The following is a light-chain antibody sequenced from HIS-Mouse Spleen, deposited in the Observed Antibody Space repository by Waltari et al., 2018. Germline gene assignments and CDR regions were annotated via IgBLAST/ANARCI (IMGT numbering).Light chain of an antibody. CDR3: QQRSNWPPFT. CDR2: DAS. Sequence: ELVITQSPATLSLSPGERATLSCRASQSVSSYLAWYKQKPGQAPRLLIYDASNRATGIPARFSGSGSGTDFTLTISSLEPEDFAVYYCQQRSNWPPFTFGPGTKVDIK. CDR1: QSVSSY. J-gene: IGKJ3*01. V-gene: IGKV3-11*01.